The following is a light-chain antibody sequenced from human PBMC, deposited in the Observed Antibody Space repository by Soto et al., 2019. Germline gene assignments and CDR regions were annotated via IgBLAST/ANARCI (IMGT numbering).Light chain of an antibody. CDR1: SSNIGAGYD. CDR2: GNS. J-gene: IGLJ1*01. Sequence: QSVLTQPPSVSGAPGQRVTISCTGSSSNIGAGYDVHWYQQLPGTAPKLLIYGNSNRPSGVPDRFSGSKSGTSASLAITGFGGEVEADYYCQSYDGSLGVYVFGPGTKVTVL. CDR3: QSYDGSLGVYV. V-gene: IGLV1-40*01.